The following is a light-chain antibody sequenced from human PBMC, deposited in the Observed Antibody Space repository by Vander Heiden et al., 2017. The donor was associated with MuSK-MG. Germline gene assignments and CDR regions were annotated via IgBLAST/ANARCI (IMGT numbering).Light chain of an antibody. Sequence: DIQMTQSPSSLSASVGDRVTITCQASQDINNYVNWYQQKPGKAPKLLIFDASNLHTGVPARFSGSGSGTDFTFTINSLQPEDFATYHCQQYYKVPHTFGQGTRLXIK. V-gene: IGKV1-33*01. CDR2: DAS. CDR1: QDINNY. CDR3: QQYYKVPHT. J-gene: IGKJ2*01.